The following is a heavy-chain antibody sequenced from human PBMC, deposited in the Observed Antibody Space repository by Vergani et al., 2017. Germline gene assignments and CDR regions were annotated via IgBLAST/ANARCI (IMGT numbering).Heavy chain of an antibody. CDR1: GGTFSSYT. J-gene: IGHJ6*02. V-gene: IGHV1-69*02. CDR2: IIPILGIA. D-gene: IGHD6-19*01. CDR3: ARQVAVAGKWWGPYYYYGMDV. Sequence: QVQLVQSGAEVKKPGSSVKVSCKASGGTFSSYTISWVRQAPGQGLEWMGRIIPILGIANYAQKFQGRVTITADKSTSTAYMELSSLKASDTAMYYCARQVAVAGKWWGPYYYYGMDVWGQGTTVTVSS.